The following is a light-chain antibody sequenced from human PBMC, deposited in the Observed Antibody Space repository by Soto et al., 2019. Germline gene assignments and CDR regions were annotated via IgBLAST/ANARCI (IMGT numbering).Light chain of an antibody. CDR1: QSISSW. J-gene: IGKJ2*01. Sequence: EILRSQSPSNLSESVGDRGTISGRASQSISSWLAWYQQKPGKPPQLLIYDASSLESGVPSRFSGSGSATEFTLPIRIFQADDFASYSVQLYDSLYTCAQGPKVDVK. CDR2: DAS. V-gene: IGKV1-5*01. CDR3: QLYDSLYT.